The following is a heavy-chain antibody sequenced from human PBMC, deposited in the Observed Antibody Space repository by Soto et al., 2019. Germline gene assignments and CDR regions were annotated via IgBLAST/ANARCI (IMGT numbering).Heavy chain of an antibody. V-gene: IGHV3-23*01. CDR2: ISGSGGST. D-gene: IGHD1-26*01. Sequence: GGSLRLSCAASGFTFSSYAMSGVRQAPGKGLEWVSAISGSGGSTYYADSVKGRFTISTDNSKNTVFLQMNSLRADDTAVYYCSGLRRWVGATSDRAFDIWGQGTMVTVS. CDR1: GFTFSSYA. CDR3: SGLRRWVGATSDRAFDI. J-gene: IGHJ3*02.